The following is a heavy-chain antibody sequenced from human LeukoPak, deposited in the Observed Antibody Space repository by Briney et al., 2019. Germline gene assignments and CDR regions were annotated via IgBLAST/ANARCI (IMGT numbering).Heavy chain of an antibody. V-gene: IGHV4-59*12. J-gene: IGHJ4*02. Sequence: PSETLSLTCTVSGGSISSYYWSWIRQPPGKGLEWIGYIYYSGSTNYNPSLKSRVTMSVDTSKNQFSLKLSSVTAADTAVYYCARVTRGLFDYWGQGTLVTVSS. CDR2: IYYSGST. CDR1: GGSISSYY. D-gene: IGHD1-1*01. CDR3: ARVTRGLFDY.